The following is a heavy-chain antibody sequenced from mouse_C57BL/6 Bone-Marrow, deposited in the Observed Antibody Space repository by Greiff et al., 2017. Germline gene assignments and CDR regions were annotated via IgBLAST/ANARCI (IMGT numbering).Heavy chain of an antibody. CDR1: GYTFTSYW. Sequence: VQLQQPGAELVKPGASVKMSCKASGYTFTSYWITWVKQRPGQGLEWIGDIYPGSGSTNYNEKFKSKATLTVDTSSSTAYMQLSSLTSEDSAVYYCARGGLLRGWFAYWGQGTLVTVSA. D-gene: IGHD2-3*01. CDR3: ARGGLLRGWFAY. V-gene: IGHV1-55*01. CDR2: IYPGSGST. J-gene: IGHJ3*01.